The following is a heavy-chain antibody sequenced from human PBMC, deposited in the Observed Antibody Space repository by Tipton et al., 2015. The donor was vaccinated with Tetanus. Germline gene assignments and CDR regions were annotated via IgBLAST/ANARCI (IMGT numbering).Heavy chain of an antibody. CDR1: GFTFSSYW. D-gene: IGHD3-3*01. Sequence: SLRLSCAASGFTFSSYWMHWVRQAPGKGLVWVSRINSDGSSTSYADSVKGRFTISRDNAKNTLYLQMNSLRAEDTAVYYCAREEATPRGVERYYDFWSGYYQWFDPWGQGTLVTVSS. J-gene: IGHJ5*02. CDR3: AREEATPRGVERYYDFWSGYYQWFDP. V-gene: IGHV3-74*01. CDR2: INSDGSST.